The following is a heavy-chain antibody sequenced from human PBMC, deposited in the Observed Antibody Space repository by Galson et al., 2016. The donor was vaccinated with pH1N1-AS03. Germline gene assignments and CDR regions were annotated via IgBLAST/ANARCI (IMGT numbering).Heavy chain of an antibody. Sequence: SLRLSCAASGFTFSSYAIHWVRQAPGKGLEWVAIISFDGTNKYYADSVKGRFSISRDNSKNTLFLQMSALRAEGTAVYYCANDFNYDFWSGYSFYWGQGALVTVSS. CDR1: GFTFSSYA. J-gene: IGHJ4*02. CDR2: ISFDGTNK. V-gene: IGHV3-30-3*02. D-gene: IGHD3/OR15-3a*01. CDR3: ANDFNYDFWSGYSFY.